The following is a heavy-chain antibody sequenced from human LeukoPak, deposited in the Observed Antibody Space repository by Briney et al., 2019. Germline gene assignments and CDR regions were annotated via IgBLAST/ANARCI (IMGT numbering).Heavy chain of an antibody. Sequence: TSGKVSCKASGVTFTSSAMQWVRQAREQRLEWVGWIVVGSGNTNYAQKFQERVTITRDMSTSTAYMELSSLRSEDTAVYYCAAADFWSGYFSGPFDYWGQGTLVTVSS. D-gene: IGHD3-3*01. CDR2: IVVGSGNT. CDR1: GVTFTSSA. J-gene: IGHJ4*02. CDR3: AAADFWSGYFSGPFDY. V-gene: IGHV1-58*02.